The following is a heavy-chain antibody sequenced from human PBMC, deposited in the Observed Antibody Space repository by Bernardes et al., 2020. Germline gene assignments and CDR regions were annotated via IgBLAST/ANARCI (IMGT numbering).Heavy chain of an antibody. CDR3: VREGLPTTIDY. CDR1: GFTFSGYW. V-gene: IGHV3-74*01. J-gene: IGHJ4*02. D-gene: IGHD4-17*01. CDR2: INKDGSST. Sequence: GGSLRLSCAASGFTFSGYWMQWVRQAPGKGLVWVSRINKDGSSTIYTDSVKGRFTIARDNTKNTLYLQMNSLRAEDTAIYYCVREGLPTTIDYWGQGTLVTVSS.